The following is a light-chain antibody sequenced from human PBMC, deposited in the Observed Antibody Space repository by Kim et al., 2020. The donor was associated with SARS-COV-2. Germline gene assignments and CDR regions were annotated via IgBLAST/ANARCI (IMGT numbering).Light chain of an antibody. V-gene: IGLV2-11*01. CDR3: YSYAGSYAWI. J-gene: IGLJ2*01. CDR1: SLDVGNYKY. Sequence: GQSVTISCSGSSLDVGNYKYVSWYQQHPGKAPKLIIYDVTERPSGVPDRFSGSKSANTASLTISGLQAEDEAHYYCYSYAGSYAWIFGGGTKLTVL. CDR2: DVT.